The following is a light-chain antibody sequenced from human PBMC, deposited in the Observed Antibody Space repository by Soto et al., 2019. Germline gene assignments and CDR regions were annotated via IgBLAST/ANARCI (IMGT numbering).Light chain of an antibody. CDR3: QQYGSAPLS. CDR1: QSLSSRF. J-gene: IGKJ3*01. CDR2: AAS. V-gene: IGKV3-20*01. Sequence: TQSQSTMALSPGERATLACRASQSLSSRFLAWYQQKPGQAPRLLIYAASSRATGIPDRFSGSGSGTDFTLTISRLEPEDFAVYYCQQYGSAPLSFGPGTKVDI.